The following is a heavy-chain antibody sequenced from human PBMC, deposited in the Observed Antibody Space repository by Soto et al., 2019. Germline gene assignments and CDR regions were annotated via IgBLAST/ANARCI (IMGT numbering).Heavy chain of an antibody. Sequence: DVQLLESGGGLVQPGGSLRLSCEASGFTFSAYAMTWVRQTPGKGLEWLSAISSSGDSTYYADSVKGRLTISRDNSKNTLYLQVNSLRVEDTASYYCRTPFQGQDHWGQGTLVTVSS. J-gene: IGHJ4*02. CDR3: RTPFQGQDH. CDR2: ISSSGDST. CDR1: GFTFSAYA. D-gene: IGHD1-1*01. V-gene: IGHV3-23*01.